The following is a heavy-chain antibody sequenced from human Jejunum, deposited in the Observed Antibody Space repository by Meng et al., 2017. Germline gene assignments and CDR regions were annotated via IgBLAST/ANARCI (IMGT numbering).Heavy chain of an antibody. CDR1: GDSISGYY. J-gene: IGHJ4*02. D-gene: IGHD5-18*01. CDR3: ARLTSGYTYLFDY. Sequence: GSLRLSCTVSGDSISGYYWSWIRQPAGKGLEWIGRFFNSGYINYNPSLKSRVTMSVDTSENQFSLKLSSVTAADTAVYYCARLTSGYTYLFDYWGQGSLVTVSS. V-gene: IGHV4-4*07. CDR2: FFNSGYI.